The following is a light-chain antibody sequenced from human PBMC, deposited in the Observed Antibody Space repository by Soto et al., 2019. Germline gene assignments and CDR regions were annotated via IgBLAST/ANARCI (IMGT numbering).Light chain of an antibody. CDR1: SSNIGAGSD. CDR3: QSYDGSLKL. V-gene: IGLV1-40*01. CDR2: DNN. J-gene: IGLJ2*01. Sequence: QSVLTQPPSVCGAPGQRVTISCTGSSSNIGAGSDVHWYQQFPGTAPKLLIYDNNNRPSGVPDRFSGSKSGTSASLAITGLQAEDEADYYCQSYDGSLKLFGGGTKLTVL.